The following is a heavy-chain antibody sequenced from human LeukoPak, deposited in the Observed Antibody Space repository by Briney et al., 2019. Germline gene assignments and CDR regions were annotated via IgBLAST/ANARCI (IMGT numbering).Heavy chain of an antibody. CDR2: IYTSGSI. CDR1: GGSISSGSYY. V-gene: IGHV4-61*02. Sequence: SQTLSLTCTVSGGSISSGSYYWRWIRQPAGKGLEWIGRIYTSGSINYNPSLKSRVTISVDTSKNQFSLKLSSVTAADTAVYYCAREELVIVVVPAAIAGHDAFDIWGQGTMVTVSS. D-gene: IGHD2-2*03. CDR3: AREELVIVVVPAAIAGHDAFDI. J-gene: IGHJ3*02.